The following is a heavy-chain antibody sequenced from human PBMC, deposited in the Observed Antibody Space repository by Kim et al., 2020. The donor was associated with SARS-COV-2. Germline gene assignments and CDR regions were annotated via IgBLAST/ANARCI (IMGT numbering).Heavy chain of an antibody. CDR3: ARHSNPPRYYGSGRVWFDP. CDR1: GGSISSSSYY. V-gene: IGHV4-39*01. CDR2: IYYSGST. D-gene: IGHD3-10*01. J-gene: IGHJ5*02. Sequence: SETLSLTCTVSGGSISSSSYYWGWIRQPPGKGLEWIGSIYYSGSTYYNPSLKSRVTISVDTSKNQFSLKLSSVTAADTAVYYCARHSNPPRYYGSGRVWFDPWGQGTLVTVSS.